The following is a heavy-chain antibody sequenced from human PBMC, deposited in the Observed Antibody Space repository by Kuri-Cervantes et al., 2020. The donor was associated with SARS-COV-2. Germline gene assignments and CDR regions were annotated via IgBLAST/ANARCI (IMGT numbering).Heavy chain of an antibody. CDR3: ARGRYYYDSSGYYYVPTGDV. J-gene: IGHJ6*04. D-gene: IGHD3-22*01. CDR2: IYTSGST. V-gene: IGHV4-4*07. Sequence: SETLSLTCTVSGGSISSYYWSWIRQPAGKGLEWIGRIYTSGSTNYNPSLKSRVTISVDTSKNQFSLKLSSVTAADTAVYYCARGRYYYDSSGYYYVPTGDVWGKGTTVTVSS. CDR1: GGSISSYY.